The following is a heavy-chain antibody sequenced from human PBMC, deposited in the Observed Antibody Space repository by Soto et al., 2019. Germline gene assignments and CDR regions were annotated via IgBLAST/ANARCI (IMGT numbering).Heavy chain of an antibody. CDR2: IYYSGST. Sequence: PSETLSLTCTVSGGSISSYYWSWIRQPPGKGLEWIGYIYYSGSTNYNPSLKSRVTISVDTSKNQFSLKLSSVTAADTAVYYCGRELFGRRVWFDPWGQGTLVTVSS. V-gene: IGHV4-59*01. CDR3: GRELFGRRVWFDP. CDR1: GGSISSYY. D-gene: IGHD3-10*01. J-gene: IGHJ5*02.